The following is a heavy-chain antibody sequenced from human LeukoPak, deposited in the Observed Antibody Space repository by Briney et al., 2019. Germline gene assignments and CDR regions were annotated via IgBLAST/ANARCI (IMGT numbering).Heavy chain of an antibody. Sequence: GGSLRLSCAASGFTFSSYAMSWVRQAPGKGLEWVSAITDSGGTTYYADSVKGRFTISRDNSKNTLYLQMNSLRAEDTAVYYCARGLRFLEWPGFDYWGQGTLVTVSS. V-gene: IGHV3-23*01. CDR3: ARGLRFLEWPGFDY. CDR1: GFTFSSYA. J-gene: IGHJ4*02. D-gene: IGHD3-3*01. CDR2: ITDSGGTT.